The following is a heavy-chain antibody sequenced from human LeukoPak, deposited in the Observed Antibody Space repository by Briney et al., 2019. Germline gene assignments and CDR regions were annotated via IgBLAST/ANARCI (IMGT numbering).Heavy chain of an antibody. CDR2: IYSGGST. J-gene: IGHJ4*02. CDR1: GFTVSSNY. D-gene: IGHD4-17*01. V-gene: IGHV3-53*01. Sequence: PGGSLRLSRAASGFTVSSNYMGWVRQAPGKGLEWVSVIYSGGSTYYADSVKGRFTISRDNSKNTLYLQMNSLRAEDTAVYYCARMTTVTYYFDYWGQGTLVTVSS. CDR3: ARMTTVTYYFDY.